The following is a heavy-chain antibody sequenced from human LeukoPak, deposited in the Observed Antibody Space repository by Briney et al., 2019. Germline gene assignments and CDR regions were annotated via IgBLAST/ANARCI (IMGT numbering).Heavy chain of an antibody. CDR3: AKAVVPVAKPPRGGMDV. CDR1: GFTFSSYG. J-gene: IGHJ6*02. Sequence: QPGRSLRLSCAASGFTFSSYGMHWVRQAPGKGLEWVAVISYDGSNKYYADSVKGRFTISRDNSKNTLYVQMNSLRAEDTAAYYCAKAVVPVAKPPRGGMDVWGQGTTVTVSS. V-gene: IGHV3-30*18. D-gene: IGHD2-2*02. CDR2: ISYDGSNK.